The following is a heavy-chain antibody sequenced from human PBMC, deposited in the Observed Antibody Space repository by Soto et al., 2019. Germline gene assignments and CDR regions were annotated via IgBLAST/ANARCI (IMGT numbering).Heavy chain of an antibody. CDR3: ARADYEILTGSYAMDV. CDR2: ISSSGSTI. J-gene: IGHJ6*02. V-gene: IGHV3-48*03. Sequence: LRLSWAASGFTFSSYEMNWVRQAPGKGLEWVSYISSSGSTIYYADSVKGRFTISRDNAKNSLYLQMNSLRAEDTAVYFCARADYEILTGSYAMDVWGQGTTVTVSS. CDR1: GFTFSSYE. D-gene: IGHD3-9*01.